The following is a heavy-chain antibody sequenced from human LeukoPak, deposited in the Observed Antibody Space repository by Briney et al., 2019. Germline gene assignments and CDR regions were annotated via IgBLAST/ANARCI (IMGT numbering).Heavy chain of an antibody. Sequence: PGGSLRLSCAASGFTSSSYSMNWVRQAPGKGLEWVSSISSSSSYIYYADSVKGRFTISRDNAKNSLYLQMNSLRAEDTAVYYCARARGIDYYDSSGYYSDAFDIWGQGTMVTVSS. D-gene: IGHD3-22*01. CDR2: ISSSSSYI. CDR1: GFTSSSYS. J-gene: IGHJ3*02. CDR3: ARARGIDYYDSSGYYSDAFDI. V-gene: IGHV3-21*01.